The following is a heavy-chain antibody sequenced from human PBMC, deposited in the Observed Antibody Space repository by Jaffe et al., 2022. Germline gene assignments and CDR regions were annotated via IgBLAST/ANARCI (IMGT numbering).Heavy chain of an antibody. Sequence: EVHLVESGGDLVQPGGSLRLSCAASGFSFSSYSMNWVRQSPVTGLEWVAYISTSSSYIFYADSVKGRFTISRDNARNSLYLQMNSLRVEDTAVYYCARDPCSGDTCFSPHDYWGQGTLVTVSS. CDR2: ISTSSSYI. CDR1: GFSFSSYS. CDR3: ARDPCSGDTCFSPHDY. V-gene: IGHV3-48*01. J-gene: IGHJ4*02. D-gene: IGHD2-15*01.